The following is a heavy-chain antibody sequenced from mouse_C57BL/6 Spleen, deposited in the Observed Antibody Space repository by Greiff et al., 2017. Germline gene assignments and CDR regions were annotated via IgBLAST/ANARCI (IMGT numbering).Heavy chain of an antibody. D-gene: IGHD1-1*01. J-gene: IGHJ3*01. CDR2: IDPSDSYT. Sequence: VQLQQPGAELVMPGASVKLSCKASGYTFTSYWMHWVKQRPGQGLEWIGEIDPSDSYTNYNQKFKGKSTLTVDKSSSTAYMQLSSLTSEDSAVYYCAINYGSSLAYWGQGTLVTVSA. V-gene: IGHV1-69*01. CDR3: AINYGSSLAY. CDR1: GYTFTSYW.